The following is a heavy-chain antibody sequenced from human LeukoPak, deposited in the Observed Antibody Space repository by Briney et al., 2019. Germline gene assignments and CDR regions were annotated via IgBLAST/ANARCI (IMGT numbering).Heavy chain of an antibody. CDR1: GYTFTGYY. Sequence: ASVKVSCKASGYTFTGYYMHWVRRAPGQGLEWMGWINPDSGGTNYAQKFQGRVTMTRDTSISTAYMELSRLRSDDTAIYYCARDYASLGSGDFDYWGQGTLVTVPS. CDR2: INPDSGGT. V-gene: IGHV1-2*02. D-gene: IGHD3-10*01. J-gene: IGHJ4*02. CDR3: ARDYASLGSGDFDY.